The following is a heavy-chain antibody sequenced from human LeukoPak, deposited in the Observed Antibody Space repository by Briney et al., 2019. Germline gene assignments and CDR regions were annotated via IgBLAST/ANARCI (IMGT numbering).Heavy chain of an antibody. J-gene: IGHJ4*02. V-gene: IGHV1-2*02. D-gene: IGHD2-2*01. CDR2: INPNSGGT. CDR3: ASPSDCSSTSCYFTY. CDR1: GYTFTGYY. Sequence: ASVKVSCKASGYTFTGYYMHWVRQAPGQGLEWMGWINPNSGGTNYAQKFQGRVTMTRDTSISTAYMELSRLRSDDTAVYYCASPSDCSSTSCYFTYWGQGTLVTVSS.